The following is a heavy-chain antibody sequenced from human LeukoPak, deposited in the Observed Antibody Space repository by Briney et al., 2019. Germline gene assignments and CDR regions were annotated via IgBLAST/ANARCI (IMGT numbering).Heavy chain of an antibody. CDR3: ARGVRRVVPAAICYYFDY. CDR1: GYTFTSYD. D-gene: IGHD2-2*02. J-gene: IGHJ4*02. Sequence: ASVKVSCKASGYTFTSYDINWVRQATGQGLEWMGWMNPNSGNTGYAQKFQGRVTITRNTSISTAYMELSSLRSEDTAVYYCARGVRRVVPAAICYYFDYWGQGTLVTVSS. CDR2: MNPNSGNT. V-gene: IGHV1-8*03.